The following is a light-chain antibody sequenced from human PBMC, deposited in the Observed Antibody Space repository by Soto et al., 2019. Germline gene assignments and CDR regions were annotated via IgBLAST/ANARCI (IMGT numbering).Light chain of an antibody. J-gene: IGLJ2*01. CDR2: GVD. CDR1: SSDIGRYDF. Sequence: QSVLTQPASVSGSPGQSIAISCTGSSSDIGRYDFVSWYQQHPGKAPKLLIYGVDNRPSGVSNRFSGSKSGNTASLTISGLQAEDEADYYCTALTTSDSWIFGGGTKLTVL. V-gene: IGLV2-14*03. CDR3: TALTTSDSWI.